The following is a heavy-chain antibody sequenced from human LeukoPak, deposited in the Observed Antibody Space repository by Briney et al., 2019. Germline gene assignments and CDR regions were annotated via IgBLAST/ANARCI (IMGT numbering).Heavy chain of an antibody. CDR1: GGSISSSSYY. V-gene: IGHV4-39*01. J-gene: IGHJ4*02. Sequence: PSETVSLTCTVSGGSISSSSYYWGWIRQPPGKGLEWIGSIYYSGSTYYNPSLKSRVTISVDTSKNQFSLKLSSVTAADTAVYYCARRRAVGIFDYWGQGTLVTVSS. CDR2: IYYSGST. D-gene: IGHD2-2*01. CDR3: ARRRAVGIFDY.